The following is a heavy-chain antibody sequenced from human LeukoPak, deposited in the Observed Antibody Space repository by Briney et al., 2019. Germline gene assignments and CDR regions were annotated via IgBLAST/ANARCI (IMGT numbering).Heavy chain of an antibody. J-gene: IGHJ4*02. D-gene: IGHD2-2*01. V-gene: IGHV4-34*12. CDR2: IIHSGST. CDR1: GGSFSGYY. CDR3: ARVRSIVVVPANTRFDY. Sequence: SETLSLTCAVYGGSFSGYYWSWIRQPPGKWLEWIGEIIHSGSTNYNPSLKSQVTISVDTSKNQFSQKLSSVTAADTAVYYCARVRSIVVVPANTRFDYWGQGTLVTVSS.